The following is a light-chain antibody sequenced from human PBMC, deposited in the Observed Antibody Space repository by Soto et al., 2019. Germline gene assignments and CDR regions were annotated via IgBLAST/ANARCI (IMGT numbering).Light chain of an antibody. J-gene: IGKJ3*01. V-gene: IGKV3-15*01. CDR3: QQYHXWPS. Sequence: EVVMTQSPATLSVSPGERATLSCRASQSVSNNLACYQQKTGQAPRLLIYGSSTRATGVSARFSGSGSGTGFTLPINRLQSDDFAVYYCQQYHXWPSSGPGTKVXI. CDR1: QSVSNN. CDR2: GSS.